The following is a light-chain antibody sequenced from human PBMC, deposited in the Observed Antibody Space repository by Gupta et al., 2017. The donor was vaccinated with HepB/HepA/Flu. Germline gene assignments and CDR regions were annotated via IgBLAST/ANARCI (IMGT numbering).Light chain of an antibody. Sequence: SSVLTQPPSVSVAPGKTARITCGGNNIGSKSVHWYQQKPGQAPVLVVYDDSDRPSGIPERFSGSNSGNTATLTISRVEAGDEADYYCQVWDSSSDLVVFGGGTKLTVL. J-gene: IGLJ2*01. V-gene: IGLV3-21*03. CDR2: DDS. CDR3: QVWDSSSDLVV. CDR1: NIGSKS.